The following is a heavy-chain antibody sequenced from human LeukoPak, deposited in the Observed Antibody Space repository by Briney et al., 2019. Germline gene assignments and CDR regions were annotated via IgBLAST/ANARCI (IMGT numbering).Heavy chain of an antibody. CDR1: GYTFTSYA. CDR2: INAGNGST. CDR3: ARGTGIAAALQ. V-gene: IGHV1-3*01. J-gene: IGHJ4*02. Sequence: EASVKVSCKASGYTFTSYAMHWVRQAPGQRLEWMGWINAGNGSTKYSQKFQGRVTITRDTSASTAYMELSSLRSEDTAVYYCARGTGIAAALQWGQGTLVTVSS. D-gene: IGHD6-13*01.